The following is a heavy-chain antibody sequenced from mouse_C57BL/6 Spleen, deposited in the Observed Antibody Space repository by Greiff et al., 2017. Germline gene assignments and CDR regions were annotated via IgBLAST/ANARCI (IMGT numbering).Heavy chain of an antibody. J-gene: IGHJ1*03. CDR1: GFTFTAYY. V-gene: IGHV7-3*01. Sequence: EVQVVESGGGLVQPGGSLSLSCAASGFTFTAYYMSWVRQPPGKALEWLGFIRNKANGYTTEYSASVKGRFTISRDNSLSILYLQMYALRAVGSATYCCARYEDYWYYEGWGTGTTVTVAS. CDR2: IRNKANGYTT. CDR3: ARYEDYWYYEG.